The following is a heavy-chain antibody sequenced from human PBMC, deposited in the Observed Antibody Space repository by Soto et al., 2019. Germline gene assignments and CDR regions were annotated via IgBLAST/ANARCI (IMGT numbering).Heavy chain of an antibody. J-gene: IGHJ5*01. Sequence: PSETLSLTCSVSGDSISNLDYFWACIRQPPGQALEYIGYIYKSATTYYNPSFESRVAISVDTSKSQFSLNVTSLTAADTAVYFCARGRYCLTGRCFPNWFESWGQGALFTVSS. CDR1: GDSISNLDYF. V-gene: IGHV4-30-4*01. CDR3: ARGRYCLTGRCFPNWFES. D-gene: IGHD7-27*01. CDR2: IYKSATT.